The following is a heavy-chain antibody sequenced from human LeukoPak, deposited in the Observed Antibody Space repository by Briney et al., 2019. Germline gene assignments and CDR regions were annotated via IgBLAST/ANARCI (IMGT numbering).Heavy chain of an antibody. J-gene: IGHJ6*02. Sequence: ASVKVSCKASGYTFTSYDINWVRQAPGQGLAWMGWMNPNSGNTGYAQKFQGRVTMTRNTSISTAYMELSSLRSEDTAVYYCARFRSVVVPAAILGGRDYYGMDVWGQGTTVTVSS. V-gene: IGHV1-8*01. CDR1: GYTFTSYD. D-gene: IGHD2-2*02. CDR3: ARFRSVVVPAAILGGRDYYGMDV. CDR2: MNPNSGNT.